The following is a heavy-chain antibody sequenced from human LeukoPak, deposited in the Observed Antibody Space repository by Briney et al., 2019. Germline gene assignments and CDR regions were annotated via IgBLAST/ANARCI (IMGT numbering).Heavy chain of an antibody. J-gene: IGHJ2*01. D-gene: IGHD6-19*01. CDR1: GFIVGSNY. CDR2: TSRSGGST. CDR3: AKVDSSGWSWGYWYFDL. Sequence: AGSLSLSCAASGFIVGSNYMSCVRQSPARGLEWVSATSRSGGSTYYADSVKGRFTISRDNSKNTLYLQMNSLRAEDTAVYYCAKVDSSGWSWGYWYFDLWGRGTLVTVSS. V-gene: IGHV3-23*01.